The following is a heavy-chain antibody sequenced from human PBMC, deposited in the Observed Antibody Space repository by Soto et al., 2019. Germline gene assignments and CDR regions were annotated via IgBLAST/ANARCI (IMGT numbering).Heavy chain of an antibody. Sequence: QITLKESGPSLVKPTQTLTLTCTFSGFSLSTSGVGVGWVRQPPGKALEWLALIYWDDDKRDSPSLKIRHTITKHTSKNQVVLTMTIMDTMDTATYYCAHTSDGFVTEFDYWSHGTLVTVSS. D-gene: IGHD3-3*01. J-gene: IGHJ4*01. V-gene: IGHV2-5*02. CDR2: IYWDDDK. CDR1: GFSLSTSGVG. CDR3: AHTSDGFVTEFDY.